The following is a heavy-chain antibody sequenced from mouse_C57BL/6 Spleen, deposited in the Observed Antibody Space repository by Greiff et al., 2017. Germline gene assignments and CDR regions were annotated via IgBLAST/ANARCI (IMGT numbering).Heavy chain of an antibody. J-gene: IGHJ2*01. Sequence: VQRVESGAELVRPGASVTLSCKASGYTFTDYEMHWVKQTPVHGLEWIGAIDPETGGTAYNQKFKGKAILTADKSSSTAYMELRSLTSEDSAVYYCTRGNDYPYYFDYWGQGTTLTVSS. V-gene: IGHV1-15*01. CDR2: IDPETGGT. D-gene: IGHD2-4*01. CDR3: TRGNDYPYYFDY. CDR1: GYTFTDYE.